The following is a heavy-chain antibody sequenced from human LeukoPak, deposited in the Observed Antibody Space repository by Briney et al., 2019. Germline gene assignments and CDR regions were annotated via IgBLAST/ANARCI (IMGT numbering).Heavy chain of an antibody. D-gene: IGHD3-10*02. J-gene: IGHJ6*04. Sequence: GGSLRLSCAASGFTFSSYEMNWVRQAPGKGLEWVSYISSSGSTIYYADSVKGRFTISGDNAKNSLYLQMNSLRAEDTAVYYCAELGITMIGGVWGKGTTVTISS. CDR2: ISSSGSTI. CDR1: GFTFSSYE. V-gene: IGHV3-48*03. CDR3: AELGITMIGGV.